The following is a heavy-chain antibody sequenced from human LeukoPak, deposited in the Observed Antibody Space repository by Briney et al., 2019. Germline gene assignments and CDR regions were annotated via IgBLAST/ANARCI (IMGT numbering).Heavy chain of an antibody. J-gene: IGHJ6*02. CDR1: GYTFTSYD. CDR3: ARGTGYCSGGSCYKGGWYYGMDV. Sequence: ASVKVSCKASGYTFTSYDINWVRQATGQGLEWMGWMNPNSGNTGYAQKFQGRVTMTRSTSISTAYMELSSLRSEDTAVYYCARGTGYCSGGSCYKGGWYYGMDVWGQGTTVTVSS. D-gene: IGHD2-15*01. CDR2: MNPNSGNT. V-gene: IGHV1-8*01.